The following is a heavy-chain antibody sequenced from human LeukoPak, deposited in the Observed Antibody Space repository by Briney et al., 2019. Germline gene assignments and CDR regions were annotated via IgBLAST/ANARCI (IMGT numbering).Heavy chain of an antibody. J-gene: IGHJ4*02. CDR2: ILQSGST. CDR3: ARNGGYCLDS. CDR1: GGSISSGRW. V-gene: IGHV4-4*02. D-gene: IGHD2-2*03. Sequence: SETLSLTCAVSGGSISSGRWWSWVRQPPGKGLEWIGEILQSGSTNYNPSLESRVTISVDSSKNQFSLSLSSVTAADTAVYYCARNGGYCLDSWGQGTLVTVSS.